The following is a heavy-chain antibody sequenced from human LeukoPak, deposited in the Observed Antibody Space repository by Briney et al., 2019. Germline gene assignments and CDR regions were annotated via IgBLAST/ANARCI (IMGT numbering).Heavy chain of an antibody. CDR2: ISYEGSNK. J-gene: IGHJ5*02. D-gene: IGHD2-15*01. CDR1: GFTFNPYA. V-gene: IGHV3-30*18. CDR3: AKDHCSGGSCSPHRWFDP. Sequence: GGSLRLSCAASGFTFNPYAMSGVRQAPGKGREGGAVISYEGSNKYYADSVKGRFTISRDNSKNTLYLQMNSLRAEDTAVYYCAKDHCSGGSCSPHRWFDPWGQGTLVTVSS.